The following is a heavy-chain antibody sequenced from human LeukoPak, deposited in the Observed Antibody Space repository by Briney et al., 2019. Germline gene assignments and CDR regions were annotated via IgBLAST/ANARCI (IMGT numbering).Heavy chain of an antibody. CDR1: GFPFSNYW. J-gene: IGHJ5*02. Sequence: PGGSPRLSCAASGFPFSNYWMSWVRQAPGKGLEWVANVKEDGGEINYVDSVKGRFTISRDNAKNSLYLHMNSLRVEDTAVYYCARDRGYSTFDNWGQGTLVTVSS. CDR3: ARDRGYSTFDN. D-gene: IGHD4-23*01. V-gene: IGHV3-7*01. CDR2: VKEDGGEI.